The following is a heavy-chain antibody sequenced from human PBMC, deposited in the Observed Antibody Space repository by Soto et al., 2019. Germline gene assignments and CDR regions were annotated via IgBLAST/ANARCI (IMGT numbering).Heavy chain of an antibody. V-gene: IGHV1-3*01. Sequence: RQAPGQRLEWMGWINAGNGNTKYSQKFQGRVTITRDTSASTAYMELSSLRSEDTAVYYCARGVQYSSSFDFDYWGQGTLVTVSS. D-gene: IGHD6-6*01. CDR3: ARGVQYSSSFDFDY. CDR2: INAGNGNT. J-gene: IGHJ4*02.